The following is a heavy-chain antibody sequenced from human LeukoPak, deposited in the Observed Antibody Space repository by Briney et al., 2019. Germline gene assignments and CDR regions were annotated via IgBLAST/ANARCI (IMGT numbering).Heavy chain of an antibody. CDR1: GCSFTSYW. V-gene: IGHV5-51*01. CDR2: IYPSDSDT. J-gene: IGHJ4*02. D-gene: IGHD2-15*01. CDR3: ARPPYCSGGSCYSGF. Sequence: GESLKISCKCSGCSFTSYWIGWVRQMPGKGLEWMGIIYPSDSDTRYSPSFQGQVTISADKSISPAYLQGTSLKASDTAIYYCARPPYCSGGSCYSGFWGQGTLVTVSS.